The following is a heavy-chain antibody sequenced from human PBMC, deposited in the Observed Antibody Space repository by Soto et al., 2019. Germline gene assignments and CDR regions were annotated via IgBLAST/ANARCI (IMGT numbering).Heavy chain of an antibody. CDR3: ARERSYVGFDP. V-gene: IGHV3-48*03. CDR1: GFTFNTYE. J-gene: IGHJ5*02. CDR2: ISSSGTTM. Sequence: EVQLVESRGDLVQPGGSLRLSCAASGFTFNTYEMNWVRQAPGKGLEWVSYISSSGTTMFYADSVEGRFTISRDNAKNSLYLQMNSLRVGDTAVYYCARERSYVGFDPWGQGTLVTVSS. D-gene: IGHD1-26*01.